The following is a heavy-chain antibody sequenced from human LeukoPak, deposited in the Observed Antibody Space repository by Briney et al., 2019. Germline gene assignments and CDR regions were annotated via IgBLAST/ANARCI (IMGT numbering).Heavy chain of an antibody. D-gene: IGHD4-11*01. CDR3: ARDLTTGAYYYMDV. Sequence: ASVKVSCKASGYTFTGYYMHWVRQAPGQGLEWMGGIIPIFGTANYAQKFQGRVTITADESTSTAYMELSSLRSEDTAVYYCARDLTTGAYYYMDVWGKGTTVTISS. CDR1: GYTFTGYY. V-gene: IGHV1-69*13. J-gene: IGHJ6*03. CDR2: IIPIFGTA.